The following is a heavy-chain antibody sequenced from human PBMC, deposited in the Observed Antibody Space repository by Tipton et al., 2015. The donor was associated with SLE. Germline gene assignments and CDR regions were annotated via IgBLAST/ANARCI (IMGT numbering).Heavy chain of an antibody. Sequence: GSLRLSCAASGFIFSDYSMNWVRQALGKGLEWVSSISSSSRYIYHAESLKGRFTISRDNAKNSLYLQMNSLRVEDTAVYFCAGDDYASGITWGQGTLVTVSS. CDR2: ISSSSRYI. CDR3: AGDDYASGIT. J-gene: IGHJ5*02. V-gene: IGHV3-21*03. D-gene: IGHD3-10*01. CDR1: GFIFSDYS.